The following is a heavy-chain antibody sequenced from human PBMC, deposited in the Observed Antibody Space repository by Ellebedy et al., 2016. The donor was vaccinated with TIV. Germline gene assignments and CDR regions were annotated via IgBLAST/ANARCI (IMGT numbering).Heavy chain of an antibody. Sequence: PGGSLRLSCAASGFTFSSYAMSWVRQAPGKGLEWVSTISHTGGRTYYADSVGGRFTISRDNSKKTLYLQMNSLSAEDPAVYYCAKGRGGGSDSSAPRYYFDYWGLGTLVTVSS. D-gene: IGHD3-22*01. V-gene: IGHV3-23*01. J-gene: IGHJ4*02. CDR1: GFTFSSYA. CDR3: AKGRGGGSDSSAPRYYFDY. CDR2: ISHTGGRT.